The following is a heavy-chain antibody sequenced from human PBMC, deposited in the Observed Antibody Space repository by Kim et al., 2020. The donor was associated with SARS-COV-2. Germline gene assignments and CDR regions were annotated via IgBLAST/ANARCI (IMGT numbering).Heavy chain of an antibody. Sequence: TPPLKSRVTISVDTSKNQFSLKLSSVTAADTAVYYCAREGDGYNLGAFDIWGQGTMVTVSS. D-gene: IGHD5-12*01. J-gene: IGHJ3*02. CDR3: AREGDGYNLGAFDI. V-gene: IGHV4-34*01.